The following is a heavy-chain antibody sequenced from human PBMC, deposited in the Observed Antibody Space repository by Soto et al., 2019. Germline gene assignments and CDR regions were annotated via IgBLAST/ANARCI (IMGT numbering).Heavy chain of an antibody. CDR1: GYTFTSYY. CDR3: STSPRGGVIITTFSAHIES. J-gene: IGHJ4*02. V-gene: IGHV1-46*01. D-gene: IGHD3-16*02. Sequence: ASVKVSCKASGYTFTSYYMHWVRQAPGQGLEWMGIINPDGGSTRYAQNFQGRVTMSRDTSTPTLYLHLSCLRSEDTAVYYCSTSPRGGVIITTFSAHIESWRQGPLVPVSS. CDR2: INPDGGST.